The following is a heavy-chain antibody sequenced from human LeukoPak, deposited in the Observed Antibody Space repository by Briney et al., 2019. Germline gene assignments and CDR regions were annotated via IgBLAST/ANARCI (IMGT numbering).Heavy chain of an antibody. CDR3: ARGEGQPEDYYYYYMDV. D-gene: IGHD6-13*01. CDR1: GDSVSSNSAA. CDR2: TYYRSKWYN. J-gene: IGHJ6*03. V-gene: IGHV6-1*01. Sequence: SQTLSLTCAISGDSVSSNSAAWNWIRQSPSRGLQWLGRTYYRSKWYNDYAVSVRSRIIINPDTSKHQFPLQLNSVTPEDTAVYYCARGEGQPEDYYYYYMDVWGKGTTVTVSS.